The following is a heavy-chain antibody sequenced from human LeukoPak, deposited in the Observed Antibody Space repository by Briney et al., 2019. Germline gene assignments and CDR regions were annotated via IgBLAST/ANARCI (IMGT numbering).Heavy chain of an antibody. CDR2: IYTSGST. J-gene: IGHJ5*02. V-gene: IGHV4-4*07. CDR3: TRDTGTTGEVKFDH. D-gene: IGHD4-17*01. Sequence: SETLSLTCTVSGNSFGDYYWSWIRQPAGKGLEWSGRIYTSGSTTYNPSLKSRVTMSVDTSKSQFSLNLMSVTAADTGVYYCTRDTGTTGEVKFDHWGQGTLVTVSS. CDR1: GNSFGDYY.